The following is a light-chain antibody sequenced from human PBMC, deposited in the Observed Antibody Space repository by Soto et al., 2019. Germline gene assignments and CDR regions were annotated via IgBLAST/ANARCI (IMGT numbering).Light chain of an antibody. Sequence: ELVLTQSPGTLSLSPGDRATLSCGASQSVSSTYLAWYQQRPGQAPRLLIYLASNRAAGVPARFSGSGSGTDFTLAISDVEPEDFAVYYCHQRQSWPRTFGQGTKVDIK. CDR3: HQRQSWPRT. V-gene: IGKV3-11*01. CDR2: LAS. CDR1: QSVSSTY. J-gene: IGKJ1*01.